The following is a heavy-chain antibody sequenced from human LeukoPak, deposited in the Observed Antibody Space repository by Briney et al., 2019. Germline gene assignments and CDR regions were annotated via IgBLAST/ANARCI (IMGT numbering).Heavy chain of an antibody. CDR3: ARGQHYGGKVAAAHHWFDP. J-gene: IGHJ5*02. V-gene: IGHV1-2*02. CDR2: INPNSGGT. CDR1: GGTFSSYA. D-gene: IGHD4-23*01. Sequence: ASVKVSCKASGGTFSSYAISWVRQAPGQGLEWMGWINPNSGGTNYAQKVQGRVTMTRNTNISTAYMELSRLRSDHTAVYYCARGQHYGGKVAAAHHWFDPWGQGTLVTVSS.